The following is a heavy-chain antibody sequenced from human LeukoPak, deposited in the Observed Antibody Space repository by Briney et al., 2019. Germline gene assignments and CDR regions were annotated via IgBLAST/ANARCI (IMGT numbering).Heavy chain of an antibody. D-gene: IGHD1-26*01. CDR3: AKDVGSGSASTSYFDY. CDR2: ISWNSDNI. Sequence: GGSLRLSCAASGFTFDDYSIHWVRQAPGKGLEWVSGISWNSDNIGYADSVKGRFTISKDNAKNSLYLQMNSLRAEDTALYFCAKDVGSGSASTSYFDYWGQGTLVTVSS. V-gene: IGHV3-9*01. CDR1: GFTFDDYS. J-gene: IGHJ4*02.